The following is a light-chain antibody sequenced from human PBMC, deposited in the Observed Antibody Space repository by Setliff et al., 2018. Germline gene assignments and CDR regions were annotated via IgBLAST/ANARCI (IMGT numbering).Light chain of an antibody. CDR2: DVS. CDR3: SSFRGGTSPFV. Sequence: QSVLTQPASVSGSPGQTITVSCTGTSSDVGNYIYVSWYQQHPGRAPKLMIYDVSTRPSGISYSFSGSKSGNTASLTISGLQAEDEADYYCSSFRGGTSPFVFGTGTKVTVL. J-gene: IGLJ1*01. V-gene: IGLV2-14*03. CDR1: SSDVGNYIY.